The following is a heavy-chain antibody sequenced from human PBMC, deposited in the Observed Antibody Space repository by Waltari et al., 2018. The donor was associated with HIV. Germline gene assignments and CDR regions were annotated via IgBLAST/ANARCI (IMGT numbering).Heavy chain of an antibody. CDR1: GFAFGSFA. D-gene: IGHD4-4*01. Sequence: QVQLVESGGGVVQPGTSLTLSCAVSGFAFGSFAIHWVRQSPGKGLEWLAVFWSDGVEISYANSVKGRFTISKDSSQKTLYLHLTSLRAEDTALYYCARGYSSSRWIPLYHWGRGTLVTVSS. CDR2: FWSDGVEI. V-gene: IGHV3-33*01. J-gene: IGHJ4*02. CDR3: ARGYSSSRWIPLYH.